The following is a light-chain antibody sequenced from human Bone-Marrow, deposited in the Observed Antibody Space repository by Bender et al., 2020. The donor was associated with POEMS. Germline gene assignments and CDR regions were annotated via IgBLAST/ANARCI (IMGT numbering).Light chain of an antibody. CDR2: EVS. Sequence: QSALTQPPSVSGSPGQSVTISCTGTSNDVGSYDRVSWYQQPPGTAPKLMIFEVSNRPSGVSDRFSGSKSGDTASLTISGLQAEDEADYYCSSYTRTTVLFGGGTKLTVL. J-gene: IGLJ2*01. V-gene: IGLV2-18*02. CDR3: SSYTRTTVL. CDR1: SNDVGSYDR.